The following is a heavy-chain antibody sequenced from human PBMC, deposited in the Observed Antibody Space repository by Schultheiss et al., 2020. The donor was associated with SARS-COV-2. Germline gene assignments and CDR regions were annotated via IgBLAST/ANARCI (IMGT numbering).Heavy chain of an antibody. V-gene: IGHV3-48*01. CDR2: ISSSSSTI. CDR1: GFTFSSYS. Sequence: GESLKISCAASGFTFSSYSMNWVRQAPGKGLEWVSYISSSSSTIYYADSVKGRFTISRDNSKNTLYLQMNSLKPEDTAVYYCARDQRCSGGSCFSANFDYWGQGTLVTVSS. J-gene: IGHJ4*02. D-gene: IGHD2-15*01. CDR3: ARDQRCSGGSCFSANFDY.